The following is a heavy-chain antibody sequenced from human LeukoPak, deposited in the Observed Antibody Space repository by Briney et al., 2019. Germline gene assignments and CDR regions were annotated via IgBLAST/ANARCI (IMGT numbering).Heavy chain of an antibody. D-gene: IGHD3-3*01. CDR3: AKGGDFWSGYSRGYYMDV. CDR2: ISGSGGST. CDR1: GFTFSSYA. Sequence: GGSLRLSCAASGFTFSSYAMSWVRQAPGKGLEWVSVISGSGGSTYYADSVKGRFTISRDNSKKTLYLQMNSLRAEDTAVYYCAKGGDFWSGYSRGYYMDVWGKGTTVTVSS. J-gene: IGHJ6*03. V-gene: IGHV3-23*01.